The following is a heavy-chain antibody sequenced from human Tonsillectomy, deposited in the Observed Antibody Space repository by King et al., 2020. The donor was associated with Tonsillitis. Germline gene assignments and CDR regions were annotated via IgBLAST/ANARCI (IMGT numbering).Heavy chain of an antibody. Sequence: VQLVESGAEVKKPGASVKVSCKASGYTFNSYDINWVRQATGQGLEWMGWVNPNNGNTGYAEKFQGRVTMTRNTSIRTAYMELSSLRSEDTAVYYCLRGRRGGYAYNWGQGTLVTVSS. CDR3: LRGRRGGYAYN. D-gene: IGHD5-12*01. V-gene: IGHV1-8*02. CDR1: GYTFNSYD. J-gene: IGHJ4*02. CDR2: VNPNNGNT.